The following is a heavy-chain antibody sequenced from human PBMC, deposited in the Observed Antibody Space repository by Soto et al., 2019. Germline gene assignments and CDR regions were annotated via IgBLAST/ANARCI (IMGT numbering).Heavy chain of an antibody. CDR2: IDPSDSYT. CDR1: GYSFTIYW. V-gene: IGHV5-10-1*01. CDR3: ARLSHQLYCSSTSCYTGPGYYYGMDV. J-gene: IGHJ6*02. D-gene: IGHD2-2*02. Sequence: GESLKISCNGSGYSFTIYWISLVLQMPGKGLDWMGRIDPSDSYTNYSPSFQGHVTISADKSISTAYLQWSSLKASDTAMYYCARLSHQLYCSSTSCYTGPGYYYGMDVWGQGTTVTVSS.